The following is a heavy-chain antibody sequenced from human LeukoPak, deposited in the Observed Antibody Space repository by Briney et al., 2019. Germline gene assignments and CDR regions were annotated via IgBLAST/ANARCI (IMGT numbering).Heavy chain of an antibody. J-gene: IGHJ6*02. D-gene: IGHD4-17*01. CDR1: GYTFTGYY. CDR3: ARDAAFPYGDYVRPHGYYYGMDV. V-gene: IGHV1-2*02. Sequence: ASVKVSCKASGYTFTGYYMHWVRQAPGQGLEWMGWINPNSGGTNYAQKFQGRVTMTRDTSISTAYMELSRLRSADTAVYYCARDAAFPYGDYVRPHGYYYGMDVWGQGTTVTVSS. CDR2: INPNSGGT.